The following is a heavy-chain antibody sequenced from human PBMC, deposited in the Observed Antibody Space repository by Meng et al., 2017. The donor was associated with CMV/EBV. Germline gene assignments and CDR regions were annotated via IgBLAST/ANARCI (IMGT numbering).Heavy chain of an antibody. CDR2: ISSSGSTI. D-gene: IGHD3-3*01. V-gene: IGHV3-11*04. CDR3: AREGIFGVGKHIDP. J-gene: IGHJ5*02. Sequence: GESLKISCASSGFTFSDYYMSWIRHAPGKGLEWVSYISSSGSTIYYANSVKGRFTTSRDNAKNSLYLQMNSLRAEDTAVYYCAREGIFGVGKHIDPWGQGTLVTVSS. CDR1: GFTFSDYY.